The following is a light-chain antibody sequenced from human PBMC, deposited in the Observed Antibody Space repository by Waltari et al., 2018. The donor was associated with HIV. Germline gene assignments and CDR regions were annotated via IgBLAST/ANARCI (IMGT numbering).Light chain of an antibody. Sequence: DIQMTQSPSSLSASVGDRVTITCQASQDISKYLNWYQQKPVKAPKLLIYDASDLETGFPSRFSGSGSGTNFSFTISSLQPADIATYYCQQYESVPVTFGPGTKVEIK. CDR2: DAS. CDR1: QDISKY. CDR3: QQYESVPVT. V-gene: IGKV1-33*01. J-gene: IGKJ3*01.